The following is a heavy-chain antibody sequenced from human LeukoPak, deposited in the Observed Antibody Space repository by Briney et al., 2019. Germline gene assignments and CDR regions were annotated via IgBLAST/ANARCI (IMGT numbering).Heavy chain of an antibody. J-gene: IGHJ4*02. CDR1: GYTFTGYY. CDR2: INPNSGET. V-gene: IGHV1-2*06. CDR3: ASGAEYYYDSSGYWDY. D-gene: IGHD3-22*01. Sequence: ASVKVSCKASGYTFTGYYMHWVRQAPGQGLEWMGRINPNSGETNYAQKFQGRVTMTRDTSISTAYMELSRLRSDDTAVYYCASGAEYYYDSSGYWDYWGQGTLVTVSS.